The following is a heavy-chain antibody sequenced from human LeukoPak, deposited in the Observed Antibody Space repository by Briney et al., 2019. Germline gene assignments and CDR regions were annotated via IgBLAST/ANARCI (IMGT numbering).Heavy chain of an antibody. CDR2: ISGDGART. J-gene: IGHJ4*02. D-gene: IGHD2-21*01. CDR3: AKTVVVITFRFDS. CDR1: GFSFNNYV. Sequence: QTGGSLRLSCAASGFSFNNYVMSWVRQAPGKGLEWVSAISGDGARTYYADSVKGRFTISRDNSKNTLDLQMNSLRAEDTAIYYCAKTVVVITFRFDSWGQGSLVTVSS. V-gene: IGHV3-23*01.